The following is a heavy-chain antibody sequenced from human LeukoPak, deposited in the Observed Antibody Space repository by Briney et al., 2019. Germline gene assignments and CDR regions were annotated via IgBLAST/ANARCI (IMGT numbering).Heavy chain of an antibody. J-gene: IGHJ4*02. CDR1: GFTFSDSY. D-gene: IGHD6-19*01. CDR3: AKDRGQWLVRGYFDY. CDR2: ISGSGGST. Sequence: GGSLRLSCAASGFTFSDSYMTWIRQAPGKGLEWVSAISGSGGSTYYADSVKGRFTISRDNSKNTLYLQMNSLRAEDTAVYYCAKDRGQWLVRGYFDYWGQGTLVTVSS. V-gene: IGHV3-23*01.